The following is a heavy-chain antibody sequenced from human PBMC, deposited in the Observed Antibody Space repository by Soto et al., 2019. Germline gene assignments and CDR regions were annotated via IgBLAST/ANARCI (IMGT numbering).Heavy chain of an antibody. J-gene: IGHJ1*01. D-gene: IGHD2-15*01. CDR3: AWDDCSGGTCHSSEYFQH. CDR1: GFTFNIHA. Sequence: EVQLLESGGRLVQPGGSLRLSCAASGFTFNIHAMSWVRQAPGKGLQWVSTIAPGADYTNYAESVRGRFAISRDNSRNTVYLHMNNLRAEDTAVYYCAWDDCSGGTCHSSEYFQHWGQGTLVTVSP. CDR2: IAPGADYT. V-gene: IGHV3-23*01.